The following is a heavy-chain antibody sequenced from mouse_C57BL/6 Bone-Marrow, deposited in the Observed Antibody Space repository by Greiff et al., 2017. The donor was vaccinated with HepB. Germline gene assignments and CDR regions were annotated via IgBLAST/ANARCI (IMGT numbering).Heavy chain of an antibody. CDR1: GYTFTSYW. J-gene: IGHJ3*01. CDR2: IDPNSGGT. Sequence: VQLQQPGAELVKPGASVKLSCKASGYTFTSYWMHWVKQRPGRGLEWIGRIDPNSGGTKYTEKFKGKATLTADKSSSTAYVQLSSLTSEDSAVYFCARSTRYYGSGYRFAYWGQGTLVTVSA. D-gene: IGHD1-1*01. V-gene: IGHV1-62-3*01. CDR3: ARSTRYYGSGYRFAY.